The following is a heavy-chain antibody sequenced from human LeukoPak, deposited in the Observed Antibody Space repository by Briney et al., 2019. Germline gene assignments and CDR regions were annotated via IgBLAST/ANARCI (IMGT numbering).Heavy chain of an antibody. J-gene: IGHJ6*03. CDR1: GFTFSSYG. Sequence: GGSLRLSCAASGFTFSSYGMHWVRQAPGKGLEWVAFIRYDGSNKYYADSVKGRFTISGDNSKNTLYLQMSSLRSEDTAVYYCARGRCSGGSCYWSYYYYYMDVWGKGTTVTISS. CDR3: ARGRCSGGSCYWSYYYYYMDV. V-gene: IGHV3-30*02. CDR2: IRYDGSNK. D-gene: IGHD2-15*01.